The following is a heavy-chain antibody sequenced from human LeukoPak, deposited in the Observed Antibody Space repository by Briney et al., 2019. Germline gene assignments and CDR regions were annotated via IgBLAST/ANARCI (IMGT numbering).Heavy chain of an antibody. CDR3: ASQQLAPYFDY. CDR1: GFTFSSYG. V-gene: IGHV3-30*03. CDR2: ISYDGSNK. J-gene: IGHJ4*02. D-gene: IGHD6-6*01. Sequence: GGSLRLSCAASGFTFSSYGMHWVRQAPGKGLEWVAVISYDGSNKYYADSVKGRFTISRDNSKNTLYLQMNSLRAEDTAVYYCASQQLAPYFDYWGQGTLVTVSS.